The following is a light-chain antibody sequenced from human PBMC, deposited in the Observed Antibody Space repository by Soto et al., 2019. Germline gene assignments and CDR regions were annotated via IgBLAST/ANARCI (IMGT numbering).Light chain of an antibody. V-gene: IGKV3-20*01. CDR1: QSVRSSY. CDR2: CAF. CDR3: QQYGSSHRT. Sequence: EIVLTQSPGTLSLSPGERAALSCRASQSVRSSYLTWCQQKPGQAPRHLIYCAFSRASGIADRCSGSGSGTAFTLTIIRREPEDYAVYYCQQYGSSHRTFGQGTKVDIK. J-gene: IGKJ1*01.